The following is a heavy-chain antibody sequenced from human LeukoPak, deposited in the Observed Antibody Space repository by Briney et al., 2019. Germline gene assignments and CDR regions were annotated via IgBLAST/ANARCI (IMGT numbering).Heavy chain of an antibody. D-gene: IGHD3-9*01. V-gene: IGHV3-48*03. CDR1: GFTFSSYE. CDR2: ISSSGSTI. J-gene: IGHJ4*02. Sequence: TGGSLRLSCAASGFTFSSYEMNWVRQAPGKGLEWVSYISSSGSTIYYADSMKGRFTISRDNAKNSLYLQVNSLRAEDTAVYYCAKERVDWRYFDYWGQGTLVTVSS. CDR3: AKERVDWRYFDY.